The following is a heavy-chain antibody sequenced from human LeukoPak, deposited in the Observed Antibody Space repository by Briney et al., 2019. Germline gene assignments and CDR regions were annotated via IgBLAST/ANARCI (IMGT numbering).Heavy chain of an antibody. CDR1: GYTFTSYY. D-gene: IGHD6-19*01. CDR2: INPSGGST. V-gene: IGHV1-46*01. J-gene: IGHJ5*02. CDR3: ARDRDSSGWTNWFDP. Sequence: ASVKVSCKASGYTFTSYYMHWVRQAPGQGLEWMGIINPSGGSTCYAQKFQGRVTMTRDTSTSTVYMELSSLRSEDTAVYYCARDRDSSGWTNWFDPWGQGTLVTVSS.